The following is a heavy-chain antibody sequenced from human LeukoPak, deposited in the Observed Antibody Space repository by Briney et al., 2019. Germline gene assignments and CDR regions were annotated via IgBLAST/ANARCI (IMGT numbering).Heavy chain of an antibody. Sequence: GGSLRLSCAASGVTFSSYWMSWGRQAPGEGQGWVAKIKQDRSAKYYVDAVTGRFTITRDTAKNSLYPQMNRLRAEDTAVYYCARHPQSGGDFIDYCGQGTLVTV. CDR3: ARHPQSGGDFIDY. J-gene: IGHJ4*02. V-gene: IGHV3-7*01. CDR2: IKQDRSAK. D-gene: IGHD2-21*02. CDR1: GVTFSSYW.